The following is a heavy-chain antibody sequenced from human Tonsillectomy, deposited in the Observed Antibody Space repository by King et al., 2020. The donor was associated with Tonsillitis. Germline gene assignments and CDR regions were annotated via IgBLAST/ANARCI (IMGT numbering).Heavy chain of an antibody. Sequence: VQLQESGPGLVKPSETLSLTCTASGGSIRSYYWSWIRQPPGKGLEWIGYIYYSGTTNYNPSLRSRVIISVDTSKNQFSLKLSSVTAADTAVYYCARSPYYYDSSGYQRGDWYFDLWGRGTLVTVSS. CDR2: IYYSGTT. CDR3: ARSPYYYDSSGYQRGDWYFDL. D-gene: IGHD3-22*01. CDR1: GGSIRSYY. J-gene: IGHJ2*01. V-gene: IGHV4-59*01.